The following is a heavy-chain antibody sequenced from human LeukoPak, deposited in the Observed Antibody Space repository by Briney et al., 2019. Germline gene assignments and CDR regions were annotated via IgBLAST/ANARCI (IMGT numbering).Heavy chain of an antibody. CDR3: ASAPGPFCSGRY. CDR1: GGSISSGGYY. Sequence: SQTLSLTCTVSGGSISSGGYYWSWIRQPPGKGLEWIGYIYHSGSTYYNPSLKSRVTISVDRSKNQFSLKLSSVTAADTAVYYCASAPGPFCSGRYWGQGTLVTVSS. J-gene: IGHJ4*02. CDR2: IYHSGST. D-gene: IGHD1-26*01. V-gene: IGHV4-30-2*01.